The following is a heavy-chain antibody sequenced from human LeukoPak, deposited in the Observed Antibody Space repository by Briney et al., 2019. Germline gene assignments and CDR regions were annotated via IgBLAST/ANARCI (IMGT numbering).Heavy chain of an antibody. J-gene: IGHJ6*02. V-gene: IGHV3-13*04. Sequence: GGSLRLSCGASGFTFSSYDMHWVRQAPGKSLEWVSTIGTAGDTYYPGSVKGRFTISRENAKNSLYLQMNSLRAGDTAVYYCARSPDPGGYSRSYYYYGMDVWGQGTTVTVSS. D-gene: IGHD3-22*01. CDR1: GFTFSSYD. CDR2: IGTAGDT. CDR3: ARSPDPGGYSRSYYYYGMDV.